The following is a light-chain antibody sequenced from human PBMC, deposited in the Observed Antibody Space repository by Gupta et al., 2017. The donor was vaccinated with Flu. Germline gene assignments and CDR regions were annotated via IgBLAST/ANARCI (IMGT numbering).Light chain of an antibody. V-gene: IGLV1-44*01. J-gene: IGLJ1*01. CDR2: NDD. CDR3: AAWHDSLIGYV. Sequence: RVTISWSGSRANIGSNTVNWYQQVPGTAPKRLIYNDDQRPSGVPDRFSASRSGTSASLAISGLQSEDEADYYCAAWHDSLIGYVFGTGTQLTVL. CDR1: RANIGSNT.